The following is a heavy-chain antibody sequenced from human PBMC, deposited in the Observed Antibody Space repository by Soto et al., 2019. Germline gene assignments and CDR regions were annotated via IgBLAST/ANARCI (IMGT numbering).Heavy chain of an antibody. V-gene: IGHV4-31*03. J-gene: IGHJ6*02. D-gene: IGHD2-21*02. CDR1: GGSISSGGYY. Sequence: SETLSLTCTVSGGSISSGGYYWSWIRQHPGKGLEWIGYIYYSGSTYYNQSLKSRVTISVDTSKNQFSLKPSSVTAADTAVYYFARVGLVVTAISYYYYGMDVWGQGTTVTVSS. CDR3: ARVGLVVTAISYYYYGMDV. CDR2: IYYSGST.